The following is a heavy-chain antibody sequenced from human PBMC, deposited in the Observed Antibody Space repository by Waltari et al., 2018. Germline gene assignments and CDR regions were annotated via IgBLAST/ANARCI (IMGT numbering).Heavy chain of an antibody. J-gene: IGHJ5*02. D-gene: IGHD6-13*01. CDR3: ARRSSSWYGWGWFDP. V-gene: IGHV4-34*01. CDR2: INHSGST. CDR1: GGSFSGYY. Sequence: QVQLQQWGAGLLKPSETLSLTCAVYGGSFSGYYWSWIRQPPGKGLEWIGEINHSGSTNYNPSLKSRGTISVDTSKNQFSLKLSSVTAADTAVYYCARRSSSWYGWGWFDPWGQGTLVTVSS.